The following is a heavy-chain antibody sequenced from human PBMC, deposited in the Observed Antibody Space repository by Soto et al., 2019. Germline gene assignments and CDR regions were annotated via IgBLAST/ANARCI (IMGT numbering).Heavy chain of an antibody. J-gene: IGHJ4*02. D-gene: IGHD6-25*01. CDR3: TTSVKTKVSG. CDR2: IKSKTDGETT. V-gene: IGHV3-15*07. Sequence: EVQLVESGGGLVKPGGSLRLSCAASGFSFTNAWMNWVRQAQGKGPEWVGRIKSKTDGETTDYAAPVKGRFTISRDDSKNTLYLQMDSLITEDTAVYYCTTSVKTKVSGWGQGTLVTVSS. CDR1: GFSFTNAW.